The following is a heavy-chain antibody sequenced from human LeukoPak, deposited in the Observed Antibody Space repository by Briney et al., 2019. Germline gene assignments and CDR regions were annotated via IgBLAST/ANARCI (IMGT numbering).Heavy chain of an antibody. CDR2: IHGDSSTI. CDR1: GFTFSSYG. J-gene: IGHJ4*02. CDR3: ATLNIASPFDS. D-gene: IGHD2-15*01. V-gene: IGHV3-48*01. Sequence: PGGSLRLSCAASGFTFSSYGMHWVRQAPGKGLEWVSYIHGDSSTIYYADSVKGRFTISRDNAKNSLYLQMNSLRAEDTAVYYCATLNIASPFDSWGQGTLVTVSS.